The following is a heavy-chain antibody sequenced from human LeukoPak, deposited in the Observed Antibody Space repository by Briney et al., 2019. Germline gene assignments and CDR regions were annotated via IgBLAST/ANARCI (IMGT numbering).Heavy chain of an antibody. D-gene: IGHD1-26*01. CDR3: ASLGGSSEDY. J-gene: IGHJ4*02. CDR2: IKSDGSA. V-gene: IGHV3-74*01. Sequence: GGSLRLSCAASGFTFSGAWMHRVRQDPGKGLVWVSLIKSDGSAIYADSVKGRFTISRDNAKSTVYLQMNSLRAEDTAVYYCASLGGSSEDYWGQGTLVTVSS. CDR1: GFTFSGAW.